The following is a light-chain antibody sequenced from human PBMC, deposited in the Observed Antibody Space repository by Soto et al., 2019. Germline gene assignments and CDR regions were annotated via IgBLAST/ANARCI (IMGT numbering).Light chain of an antibody. CDR2: GAS. J-gene: IGKJ1*01. CDR1: QSVSSIY. CDR3: QQYGSSHRT. Sequence: EIVLTQSPGTLSLSPGQTATLSCRASQSVSSIYLAWYQQKPGQAPRLLIYGASRRATGIPDRFSGSESETDFTLTISRLEPEDFAVYCCQQYGSSHRTIGQGTKVDIK. V-gene: IGKV3-20*01.